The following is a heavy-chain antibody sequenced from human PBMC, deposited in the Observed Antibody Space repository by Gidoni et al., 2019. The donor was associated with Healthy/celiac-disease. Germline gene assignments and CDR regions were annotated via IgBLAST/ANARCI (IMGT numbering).Heavy chain of an antibody. Sequence: QVQLVESGGGVVQPGRSLRLSCAAAAFTFSSYGMHWVRQAPGKGLGWVAVIWYDGSTNYYAASVKGRFTISRDNSKNTLYLQMNSLIAEDTAVYYCARGPDLKPFDYWGQGTLVTVSS. CDR1: AFTFSSYG. CDR2: IWYDGSTN. CDR3: ARGPDLKPFDY. V-gene: IGHV3-33*01. J-gene: IGHJ4*02.